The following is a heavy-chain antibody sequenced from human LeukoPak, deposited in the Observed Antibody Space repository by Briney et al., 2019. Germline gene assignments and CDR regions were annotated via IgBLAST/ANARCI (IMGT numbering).Heavy chain of an antibody. CDR1: GFTFSNYG. D-gene: IGHD3-10*01. CDR2: IRYDGSNK. J-gene: IGHJ3*01. Sequence: PGGSLRLSCAASGFTFSNYGMHWVRQAPGKGLEWVAFIRYDGSNKYYADSVKGRFTISRDNSKNTLYLQMNSLRAEDTAVYYCAKEPTFGVRGVNDAFDVWGQGTMVIVSS. V-gene: IGHV3-30*02. CDR3: AKEPTFGVRGVNDAFDV.